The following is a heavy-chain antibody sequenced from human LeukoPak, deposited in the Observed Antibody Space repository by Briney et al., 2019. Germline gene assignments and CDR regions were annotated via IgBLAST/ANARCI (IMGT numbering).Heavy chain of an antibody. CDR2: INPSAGST. Sequence: ASVKVSCKTSGYTFTSCYMHWVRQAPGQGLEWMGMINPSAGSTRYAQKFQGRVTMTTDTSTSTVYMELSSLRSEDTAVYYCARGGWGDSAAPFDDWGQGTLVPVSS. D-gene: IGHD2-21*02. V-gene: IGHV1-46*01. CDR3: ARGGWGDSAAPFDD. J-gene: IGHJ4*02. CDR1: GYTFTSCY.